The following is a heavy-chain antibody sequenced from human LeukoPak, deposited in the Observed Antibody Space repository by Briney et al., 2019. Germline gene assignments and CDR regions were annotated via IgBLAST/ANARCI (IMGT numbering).Heavy chain of an antibody. Sequence: GESLNISCKGSGYSFTSCLIGWVRQMPGKGLDWMGIIYPGDSDTRYSPSFQGQVTISADKSISTAYLQWSSLKASHTAMYYCARGGAYCGGDCYSRDDAFDIWGQGTMVTVSS. V-gene: IGHV5-51*01. CDR1: GYSFTSCL. CDR3: ARGGAYCGGDCYSRDDAFDI. J-gene: IGHJ3*02. D-gene: IGHD2-21*02. CDR2: IYPGDSDT.